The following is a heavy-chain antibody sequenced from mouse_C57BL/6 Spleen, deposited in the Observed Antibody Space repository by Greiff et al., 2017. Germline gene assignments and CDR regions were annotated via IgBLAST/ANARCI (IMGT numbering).Heavy chain of an antibody. CDR3: ARGEIYYGSSYGYWYFDV. CDR2: IDPSDSAT. CDR1: GYTFTSYW. V-gene: IGHV1-52*01. Sequence: VQLQQPGAELVRPGSSVKLSCKASGYTFTSYWMHWVKQRPIQGLEWIGNIDPSDSATHYNQKFKDKATLTVDKSSSTAYMQLSSLTSEDSAVYYCARGEIYYGSSYGYWYFDVWGTGTTVTVSS. D-gene: IGHD1-1*01. J-gene: IGHJ1*03.